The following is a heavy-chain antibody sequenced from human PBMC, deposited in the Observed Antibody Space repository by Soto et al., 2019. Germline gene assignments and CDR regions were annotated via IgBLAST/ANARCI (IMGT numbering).Heavy chain of an antibody. D-gene: IGHD6-13*01. CDR1: GESFNDYF. V-gene: IGHV4-34*02. CDR2: VHHTGTS. Sequence: QVALQQWGAGLLKPSQTLSLTCAVYGESFNDYFWTWIRQSPGGGLDWLAEVHHTGTSYYNLSLKSRLAVSVDTSRNQFSLNLTSLTAADTATYYCARRKDSSRYFYGMDVWGQGTTVVVSS. CDR3: ARRKDSSRYFYGMDV. J-gene: IGHJ6*02.